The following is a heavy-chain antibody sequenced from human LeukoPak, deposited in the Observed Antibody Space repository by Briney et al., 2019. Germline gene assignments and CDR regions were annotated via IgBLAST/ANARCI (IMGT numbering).Heavy chain of an antibody. J-gene: IGHJ2*01. CDR2: SGGDCGST. CDR3: AKALNYWYFDL. CDR1: GFTFSSYD. V-gene: IGHV3-23*01. Sequence: GGSLRLSCAASGFTFSSYDMSWVRQAPGKGLEWVSASGGDCGSTYADSVKGRFTISRDNSKNTLYLQMNSLRAEDTATYYCAKALNYWYFDLWGRGNLVTVSS.